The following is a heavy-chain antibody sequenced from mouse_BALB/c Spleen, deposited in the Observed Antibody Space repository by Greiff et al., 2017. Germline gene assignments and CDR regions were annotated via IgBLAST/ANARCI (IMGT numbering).Heavy chain of an antibody. CDR1: GFTFSSYG. V-gene: IGHV5-6*02. Sequence: EVKVVESGGDLVKPGGSLKLSCAASGFTFSSYGMSWVRQTPDKRLEWVATISSGGSYTYYPDSVKGRFTISRDNAKNTLYLQMSSLKSEDTAMYYCARRVDYDGYYFDYWGQGTTLTVSS. CDR2: ISSGGSYT. J-gene: IGHJ2*01. D-gene: IGHD2-4*01. CDR3: ARRVDYDGYYFDY.